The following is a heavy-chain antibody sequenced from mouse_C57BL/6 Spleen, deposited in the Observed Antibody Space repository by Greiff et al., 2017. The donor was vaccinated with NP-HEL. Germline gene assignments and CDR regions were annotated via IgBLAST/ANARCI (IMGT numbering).Heavy chain of an antibody. CDR1: GYTFTSYG. D-gene: IGHD1-1*01. CDR3: AREDYYGSSYGTTYWYFDV. CDR2: IYPRSGNT. Sequence: VNVVESGAELARPGASVKLSCKASGYTFTSYGISWVKQRTGQGLEWIGEIYPRSGNTYYNEKFKGKATLTADKSSSTAYMELRSLTSEDSAVYFCAREDYYGSSYGTTYWYFDVWGTGTTVTVSS. V-gene: IGHV1-81*01. J-gene: IGHJ1*03.